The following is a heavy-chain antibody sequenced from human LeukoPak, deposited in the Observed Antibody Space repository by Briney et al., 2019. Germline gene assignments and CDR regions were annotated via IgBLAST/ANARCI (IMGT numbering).Heavy chain of an antibody. CDR3: ARWGGSSSSVWFDP. Sequence: SETLSLTCAVYGGSFSGYYWSWIRQPPGKGLEWIGYIYYSGSTNYNPSLKSRVTISVDTSKNQFSLKLSSVTAADTAVYYCARWGGSSSSVWFDPWGQGTLVTVSS. CDR2: IYYSGST. V-gene: IGHV4-59*01. J-gene: IGHJ5*02. CDR1: GGSFSGYY. D-gene: IGHD6-6*01.